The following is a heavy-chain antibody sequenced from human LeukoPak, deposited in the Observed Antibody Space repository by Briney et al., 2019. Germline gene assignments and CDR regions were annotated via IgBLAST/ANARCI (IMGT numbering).Heavy chain of an antibody. Sequence: SETLSLTCTVSGGSISSYYWSWIRQPPGKGLEWIGYIYYSGSTNYNPSLKSRVTISVDTSKNQFSLKLSSVTAADTAVYHCARPYYNGGAFDIWGQGTMVTVSS. CDR3: ARPYYNGGAFDI. V-gene: IGHV4-59*08. J-gene: IGHJ3*02. CDR2: IYYSGST. D-gene: IGHD3-10*01. CDR1: GGSISSYY.